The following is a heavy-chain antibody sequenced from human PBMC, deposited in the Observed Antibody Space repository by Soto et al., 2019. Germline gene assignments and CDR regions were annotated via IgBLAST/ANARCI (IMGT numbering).Heavy chain of an antibody. CDR2: IKQDGSEK. V-gene: IGHV3-7*03. D-gene: IGHD3-22*01. Sequence: EVQLVESGGGLVQPGGSLRLSCAASGFTFSSYWMSWVRQAPGKGLEWVANIKQDGSEKYYVDSVKGRFTISRDNAKNSLYLQMNSLRAEDTAVYYCASIDYYDSSGYYPGGDVLFDYWAREPWSPSPQ. CDR1: GFTFSSYW. CDR3: ASIDYYDSSGYYPGGDVLFDY. J-gene: IGHJ4*02.